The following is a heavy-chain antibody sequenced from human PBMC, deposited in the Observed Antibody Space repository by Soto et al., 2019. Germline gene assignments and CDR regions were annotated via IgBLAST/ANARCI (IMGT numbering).Heavy chain of an antibody. J-gene: IGHJ4*02. V-gene: IGHV3-21*01. D-gene: IGHD3-22*01. Sequence: EVQLVESGGGLVKPGGSLRLSCAASGFTFSSYSMNWVRQALGKGLEWVSSISSSSSYIYYADSVKGRFTISRDNAKNSLYLQMNSLRAEDTAVYYCARWTYYYDSSGYYYGNLIDYWGQGTLVTVSS. CDR2: ISSSSSYI. CDR3: ARWTYYYDSSGYYYGNLIDY. CDR1: GFTFSSYS.